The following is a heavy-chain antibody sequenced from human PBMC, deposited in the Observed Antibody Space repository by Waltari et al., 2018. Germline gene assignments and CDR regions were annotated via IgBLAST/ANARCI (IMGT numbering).Heavy chain of an antibody. CDR1: GFTFSDYW. D-gene: IGHD1-26*01. V-gene: IGHV3-7*03. CDR2: IKEDGIEI. J-gene: IGHJ4*02. CDR3: ARDGSRGGDFDY. Sequence: VQLVESGGGLVQPGGSLRLSCAASGFTFSDYWMTWVRQAPGKGLEWVANIKEDGIEIYYADCVKGRFTMSRDNAKNSLYLQMNSLRDEDMAIYYCARDGSRGGDFDYWGQGTLVTVSS.